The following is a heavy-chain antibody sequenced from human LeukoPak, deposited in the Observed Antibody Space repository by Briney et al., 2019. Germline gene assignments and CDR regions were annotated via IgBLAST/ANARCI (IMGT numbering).Heavy chain of an antibody. V-gene: IGHV3-7*01. CDR2: IKQDGSEK. CDR1: GFSFRSYW. CDR3: AGGSGYLITS. Sequence: GGSLRLTCAATGFSFRSYWLNWVRQAPGKGLEWLAIIKQDGSEKHYKGSVEGRFTISRDNAKNSLHLQMNSLRSEDTAVYYCAGGSGYLITSWGQGTLVTVSS. J-gene: IGHJ5*02. D-gene: IGHD3-9*01.